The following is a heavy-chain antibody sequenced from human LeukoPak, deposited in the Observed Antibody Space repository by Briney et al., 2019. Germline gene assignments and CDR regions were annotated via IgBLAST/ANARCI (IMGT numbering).Heavy chain of an antibody. D-gene: IGHD2-15*01. Sequence: SETLSLTCTVSGGSISSYYWSWIRQPPGKGLEWIGYIYYSGSTNYNPSLKSRVTISVDTSKNQFSLKLSSVTAADTAVYYCARSGGYCSGGSCHRLYYYYGMDVWGKGTTVTVSS. V-gene: IGHV4-59*01. CDR2: IYYSGST. CDR1: GGSISSYY. CDR3: ARSGGYCSGGSCHRLYYYYGMDV. J-gene: IGHJ6*04.